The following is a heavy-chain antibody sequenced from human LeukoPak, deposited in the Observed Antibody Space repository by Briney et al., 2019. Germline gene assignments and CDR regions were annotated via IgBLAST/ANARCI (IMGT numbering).Heavy chain of an antibody. Sequence: PGGSLRLSCAASGFTFSSYWVHWVRQVPGKGLVWVSRINIEGSTTTYADSVKGRFTISRDNAKNTLYLQMNSLRAEDTALYYCARVGGPGWYGYWGQGTLVTVSS. D-gene: IGHD6-19*01. J-gene: IGHJ4*02. CDR3: ARVGGPGWYGY. CDR2: INIEGSTT. V-gene: IGHV3-74*03. CDR1: GFTFSSYW.